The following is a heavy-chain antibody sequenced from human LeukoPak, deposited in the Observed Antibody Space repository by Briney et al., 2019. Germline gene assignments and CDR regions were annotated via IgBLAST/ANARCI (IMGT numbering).Heavy chain of an antibody. J-gene: IGHJ4*02. CDR1: GFTFDDYA. D-gene: IGHD1-14*01. CDR3: ARDIVEPPGSGRYFDN. V-gene: IGHV3-9*01. CDR2: INWNSGSI. Sequence: GGSLRLSCAASGFTFDDYAMHWVRQAPGKGLEWVSGINWNSGSIGYADSVKGRFTISRDNAKNSLYLQMNSLRPEDTAVYYCARDIVEPPGSGRYFDNWGQGTLITVSS.